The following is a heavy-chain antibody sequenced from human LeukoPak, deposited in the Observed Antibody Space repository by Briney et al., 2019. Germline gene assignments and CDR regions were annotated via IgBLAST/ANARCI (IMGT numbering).Heavy chain of an antibody. V-gene: IGHV4-59*08. CDR2: IYYSGST. D-gene: IGHD2-21*02. CDR3: ARRNYCGGDCYSLDY. J-gene: IGHJ4*02. CDR1: GXSISSYY. Sequence: PSETLSLTCTVSGXSISSYYWSWVRQPPGKGLEWIGYIYYSGSTNYNPSLKSRVTISVDTSKNQFSLKLSSVTAADTAVYYCARRNYCGGDCYSLDYWGQGILVTVSS.